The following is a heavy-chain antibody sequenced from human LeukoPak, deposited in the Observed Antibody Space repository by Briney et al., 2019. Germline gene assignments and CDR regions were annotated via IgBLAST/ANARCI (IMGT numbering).Heavy chain of an antibody. CDR3: ARGGRYNWNYRYFDL. D-gene: IGHD1-20*01. CDR2: IYYSGST. CDR1: GGSISSGDYY. Sequence: SETLSLTCTVSGGSISSGDYYWSWIRQPPGKGLEWIGYIYYSGSTYYNPSLKSRVTISVDTSKNQFSLKLSSVTAADTAVYYCARGGRYNWNYRYFDLWGRGTLVTVSS. V-gene: IGHV4-30-4*01. J-gene: IGHJ2*01.